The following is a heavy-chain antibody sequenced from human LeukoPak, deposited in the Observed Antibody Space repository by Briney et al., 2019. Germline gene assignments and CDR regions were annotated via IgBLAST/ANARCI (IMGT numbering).Heavy chain of an antibody. D-gene: IGHD2-21*01. Sequence: NPSETLSLTCTVSGGSISSYYWIWIRQPAGKGLEWIGRIYTSGSTNYNPSLKSRVTMSVDTFKNQFSLKLSSVTAADTAVYYCAREGFVRGPDYWGQGTLVTVSS. CDR3: AREGFVRGPDY. V-gene: IGHV4-4*07. CDR1: GGSISSYY. CDR2: IYTSGST. J-gene: IGHJ4*02.